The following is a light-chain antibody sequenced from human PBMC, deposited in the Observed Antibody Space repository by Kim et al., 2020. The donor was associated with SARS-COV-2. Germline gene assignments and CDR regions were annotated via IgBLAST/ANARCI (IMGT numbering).Light chain of an antibody. V-gene: IGKV3-20*01. CDR1: QSVSSNY. J-gene: IGKJ2*01. CDR2: GAS. CDR3: QQYDSSPPRYT. Sequence: EIVLTQSPGTLSLSPGERATLSCRASQSVSSNYLAWHQQKPGQAPRLLIYGASSRATGIPDRFSGSGSGTDFTLTISRLEPEDFAVYYCQQYDSSPPRYTFGQGTKLEI.